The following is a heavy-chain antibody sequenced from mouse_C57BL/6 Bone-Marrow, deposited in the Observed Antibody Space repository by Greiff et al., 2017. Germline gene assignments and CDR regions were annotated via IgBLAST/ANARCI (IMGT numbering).Heavy chain of an antibody. V-gene: IGHV5-6*01. D-gene: IGHD2-4*01. CDR3: ASPYEYDWCAY. Sequence: EVQLVESGGDLVKPGGSLKLSCAASGFTFSSYGLSWVRQTPDKRLEWVATISSGGSYTYYPDSVTGRFTISRDNAKNTLYLQMSSLTSEDTAMYYCASPYEYDWCAYWGQGTLVTVSA. CDR2: ISSGGSYT. CDR1: GFTFSSYG. J-gene: IGHJ3*01.